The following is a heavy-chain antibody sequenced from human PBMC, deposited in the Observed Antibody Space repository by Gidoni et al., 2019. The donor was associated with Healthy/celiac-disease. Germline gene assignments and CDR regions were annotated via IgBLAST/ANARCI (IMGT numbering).Heavy chain of an antibody. CDR3: ARQFSRHYYDSSGYYY. D-gene: IGHD3-22*01. Sequence: QLQLQESGPGLVKPSETLSLTCTVSGGSISSSSYYWGWIRQPPGKGLEWIGSIYYSGSTYYNPSLKSRVTISVDTSKNQFSLKLSSVTAADTAVYYCARQFSRHYYDSSGYYYWGQGTLVTVSS. J-gene: IGHJ4*02. CDR2: IYYSGST. CDR1: GGSISSSSYY. V-gene: IGHV4-39*01.